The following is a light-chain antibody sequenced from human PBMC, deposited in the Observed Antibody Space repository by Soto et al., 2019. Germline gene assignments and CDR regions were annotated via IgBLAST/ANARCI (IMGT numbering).Light chain of an antibody. V-gene: IGKV3-20*01. CDR1: QSVGRRY. Sequence: IVLTQSPGTLSLSTGERATLSCRASQSVGRRYLAWYQQKPGQAPRLLISGVSKRATGIPDRFSGDGSGTDFTLTISRLEPEDFALYICHQYDGSPITFGQGARLEI. CDR2: GVS. J-gene: IGKJ5*01. CDR3: HQYDGSPIT.